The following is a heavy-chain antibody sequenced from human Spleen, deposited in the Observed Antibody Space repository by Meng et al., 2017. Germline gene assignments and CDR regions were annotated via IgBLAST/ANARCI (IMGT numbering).Heavy chain of an antibody. CDR1: GFSFSSSG. V-gene: IGHV3-23*01. CDR2: ISGGSENT. J-gene: IGHJ4*02. D-gene: IGHD1-7*01. CDR3: ARTISSFDY. Sequence: ELQWLESGGCPVQPGWSLRLSCAASGFSFSSSGMTWVRQAPGKGPEWVSTISGGSENTHYADSVKGRFAISRDNSKNILYLQMNSLRAEDTAVYYCARTISSFDYWGQGTLVTVSS.